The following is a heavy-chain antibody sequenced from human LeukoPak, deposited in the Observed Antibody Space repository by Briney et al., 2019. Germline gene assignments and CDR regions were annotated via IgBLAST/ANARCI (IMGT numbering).Heavy chain of an antibody. CDR2: IYHGGPT. Sequence: SSETLSLTCTVSGGSITSNYHYWGWIRQPPGKGLEWMGNIYHGGPTYYSPSLQSRITISVDTSKNQFYVKLRSVTAADTAVYYCARLLGSSYYSFDSWGQGTLVTVSS. V-gene: IGHV4-39*01. J-gene: IGHJ4*02. CDR3: ARLLGSSYYSFDS. D-gene: IGHD3-22*01. CDR1: GGSITSNYHY.